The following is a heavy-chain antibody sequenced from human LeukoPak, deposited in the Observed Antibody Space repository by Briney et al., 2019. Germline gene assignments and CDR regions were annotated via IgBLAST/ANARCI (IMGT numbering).Heavy chain of an antibody. J-gene: IGHJ4*02. D-gene: IGHD3-22*01. Sequence: SETLSLTCTVSGGSISSGSYYWSWIRQPAGKGLEWIGRIYTSGSTNYNPSLKSRVTISVDTSKNQFSLKLSSVTAADTAVYYCARELSYDSSGYHPEDYFDYWGQGTLVTVSS. CDR3: ARELSYDSSGYHPEDYFDY. CDR2: IYTSGST. CDR1: GGSISSGSYY. V-gene: IGHV4-61*02.